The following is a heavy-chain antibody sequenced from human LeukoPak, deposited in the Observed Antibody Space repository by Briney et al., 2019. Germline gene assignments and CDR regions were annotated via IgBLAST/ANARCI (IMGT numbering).Heavy chain of an antibody. CDR1: GGSISSYY. V-gene: IGHV4-4*07. CDR3: ARAAAAAGGQYFDY. J-gene: IGHJ4*02. D-gene: IGHD6-13*01. CDR2: IYTNADT. Sequence: KSSETLSLTCTVSGGSISSYYWSWIRQPAGQGLEWIGRIYTNADTQYNPSLKSRVTMSVDTSKNQLSLKVRSVTAADTAVYYCARAAAAAGGQYFDYWGQGTVVTVSS.